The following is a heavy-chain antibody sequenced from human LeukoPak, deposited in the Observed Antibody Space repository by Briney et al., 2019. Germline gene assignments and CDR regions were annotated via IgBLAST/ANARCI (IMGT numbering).Heavy chain of an antibody. V-gene: IGHV3-23*01. CDR1: GFTFSSYA. CDR2: ISGSGGST. Sequence: GGSLRLSCAASGFTFSSYAMSWVRQAPGKGLEWVSAISGSGGSTYYADSVKGRFTISRDNSKNTLYLQMNSLRAEDTAVYYCAKGGRGYYYGSGSDYWGQGTLVTVSS. CDR3: AKGGRGYYYGSGSDY. J-gene: IGHJ4*02. D-gene: IGHD3-10*01.